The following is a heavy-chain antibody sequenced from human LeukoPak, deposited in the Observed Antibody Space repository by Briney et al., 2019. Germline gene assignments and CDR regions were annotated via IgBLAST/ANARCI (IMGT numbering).Heavy chain of an antibody. CDR1: GFTFSTYS. CDR3: AIDAYYHDSSGYSGDFDY. CDR2: ISSSSSTI. V-gene: IGHV3-48*01. Sequence: GGSLRLSCAASGFTFSTYSMNWVRQAPAKGLEWVSYISSSSSTIYYADSVKGRFTISRDNAKNSLYLQMNSLRAEDTAVHYCAIDAYYHDSSGYSGDFDYWGQGTLVTVSS. D-gene: IGHD3-22*01. J-gene: IGHJ4*02.